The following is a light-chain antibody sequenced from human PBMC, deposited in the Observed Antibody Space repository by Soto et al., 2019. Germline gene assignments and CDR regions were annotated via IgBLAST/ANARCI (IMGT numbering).Light chain of an antibody. CDR2: EVS. Sequence: QSALTQPPSLSGTPGQRVTISCSGSNSNIGRYSVNWYQQHPGKAPKLMIYEVSKRPSGVSNRFSGSKSGNTASLTISGLQAEDEADYYCCSYAGSRGVFGTGTKVTVL. J-gene: IGLJ1*01. CDR3: CSYAGSRGV. V-gene: IGLV2-23*02. CDR1: NSNIGRYS.